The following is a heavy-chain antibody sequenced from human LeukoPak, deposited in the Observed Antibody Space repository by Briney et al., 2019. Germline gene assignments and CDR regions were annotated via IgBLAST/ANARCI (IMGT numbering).Heavy chain of an antibody. CDR1: GGSISSGGYY. CDR3: ARHRLFYGDWGGQGDRYFDL. J-gene: IGHJ2*01. D-gene: IGHD4-17*01. V-gene: IGHV4-30-2*01. Sequence: SQTLSLTCTVSGGSISSGGYYWSWIRQPPGKGLEWIGYIYHSGSTYYNPSLKSRVTISVDRSKNQFSLKLSPVTAADTAVYYCARHRLFYGDWGGQGDRYFDLWGRGPLVTVSS. CDR2: IYHSGST.